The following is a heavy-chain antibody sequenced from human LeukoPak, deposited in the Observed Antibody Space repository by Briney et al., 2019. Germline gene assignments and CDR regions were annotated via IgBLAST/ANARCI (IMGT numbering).Heavy chain of an antibody. D-gene: IGHD6-19*01. CDR3: AKDKGSGWSDWYFDL. J-gene: IGHJ2*01. V-gene: IGHV3-9*03. CDR1: GFTFDDYA. CDR2: ISWNSGSI. Sequence: PGRSLRLSCAASGFTFDDYAMHWVRQAPGKGLEWVSGISWNSGSIGYADSVKGRFTISRDNAKNSLYLQMNSLRAEDMALYYCAKDKGSGWSDWYFDLWGRGTLVTVSS.